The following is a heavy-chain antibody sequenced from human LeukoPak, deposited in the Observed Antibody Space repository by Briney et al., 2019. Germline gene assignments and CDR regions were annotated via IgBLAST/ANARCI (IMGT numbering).Heavy chain of an antibody. CDR3: ARDTKDYYGSGSYGFDY. J-gene: IGHJ4*02. CDR1: GFTVSSNY. D-gene: IGHD3-10*01. Sequence: GGSLRLSCAASGFTVSSNYMSWVRQAPGKGLEWVSIIYSGGSTYYADSVKGRFTISRDNSKNTLYLQMNSLRAEDTALYYCARDTKDYYGSGSYGFDYWGQGTLVTVSS. V-gene: IGHV3-66*01. CDR2: IYSGGST.